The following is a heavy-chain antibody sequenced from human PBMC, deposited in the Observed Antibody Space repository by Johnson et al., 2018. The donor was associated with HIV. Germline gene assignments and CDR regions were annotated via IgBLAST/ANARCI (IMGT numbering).Heavy chain of an antibody. CDR1: GFTFNSYG. Sequence: QVQLVESGGGVVQPGRSLRLSCAASGFTFNSYGMHWVRQAPGKGLEWVAVIWYDGSNKYYADSVKGRFTISRDTSTNSLYLEMNSLKTEDTALYYCAKDKRDYGGPPGADAFDFWGQGTMVTVSA. J-gene: IGHJ3*01. CDR3: AKDKRDYGGPPGADAFDF. V-gene: IGHV3-33*03. CDR2: IWYDGSNK. D-gene: IGHD4/OR15-4a*01.